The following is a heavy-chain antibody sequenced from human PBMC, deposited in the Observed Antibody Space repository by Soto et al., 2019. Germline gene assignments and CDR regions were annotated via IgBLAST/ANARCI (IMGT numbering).Heavy chain of an antibody. CDR3: AHMLVVVYMGDAFDI. CDR1: GFSLSTSGVG. D-gene: IGHD3-22*01. J-gene: IGHJ3*02. V-gene: IGHV2-5*02. CDR2: IYWDDDK. Sequence: QITLKESGPTLVKPTQTLTLTCTFSGFSLSTSGVGVGWIRQPPGKALEWLALIYWDDDKRYSPSLKSRLTSTKDTSKNQVVLTMTNMDPVDTATYYCAHMLVVVYMGDAFDIRGQGTMVTVSS.